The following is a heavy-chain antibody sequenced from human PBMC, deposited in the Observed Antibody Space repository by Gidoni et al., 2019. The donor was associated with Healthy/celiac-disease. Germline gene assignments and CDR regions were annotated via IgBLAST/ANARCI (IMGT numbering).Heavy chain of an antibody. CDR3: ARGSPRIAAAGLYNWFDP. D-gene: IGHD6-13*01. J-gene: IGHJ5*02. CDR2: ISSSSSTI. CDR1: GFTVSSDS. V-gene: IGHV3-48*04. Sequence: EVQRVESGGGLVQPGGSLRLSCAASGFTVSSDSMNWVRQAPGKGLEWVSYISSSSSTIYYAASVKGLFTISRDNAKNSLYLQMNSLRAEDTAVYYCARGSPRIAAAGLYNWFDPWGQGTLVTVSS.